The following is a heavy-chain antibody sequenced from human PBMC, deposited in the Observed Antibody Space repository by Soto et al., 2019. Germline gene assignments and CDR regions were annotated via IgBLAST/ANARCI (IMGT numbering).Heavy chain of an antibody. CDR2: ISAYNGNT. Sequence: ASVKVSCKASGYTFTSYGISWVRQAPGQGLEWMGWISAYNGNTNYAQRLQGRVTMTTDTSTSTAYMELRSLRSDDKAMYYCAKDTFRSLEWPSGFEPWRKGTLVTAPQ. V-gene: IGHV1-18*01. CDR1: GYTFTSYG. D-gene: IGHD3-3*01. CDR3: AKDTFRSLEWPSGFEP. J-gene: IGHJ5*02.